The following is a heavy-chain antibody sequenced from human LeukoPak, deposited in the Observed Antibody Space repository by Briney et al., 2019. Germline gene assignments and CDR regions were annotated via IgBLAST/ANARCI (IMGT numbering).Heavy chain of an antibody. Sequence: SETLSLTCAVYGGSFSGYYWSWIRQPPGKGLEWIGEINHSGSTNYNPSLKSRVTISVDTSKNQFSLKLSSVTAADAAVYYCARLVFSEDFDWLPLYYFDYWGQGTLVTVSS. CDR3: ARLVFSEDFDWLPLYYFDY. CDR2: INHSGST. CDR1: GGSFSGYY. V-gene: IGHV4-34*01. J-gene: IGHJ4*02. D-gene: IGHD3-9*01.